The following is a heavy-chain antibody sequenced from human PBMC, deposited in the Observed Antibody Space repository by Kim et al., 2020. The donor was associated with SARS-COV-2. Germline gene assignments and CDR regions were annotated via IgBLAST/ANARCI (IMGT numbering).Heavy chain of an antibody. V-gene: IGHV3-74*01. CDR1: GFTFSSYW. CDR2: INSDGSST. CDR3: ARESSGYYYNFDY. D-gene: IGHD3-22*01. J-gene: IGHJ4*02. Sequence: GGSLRLSCAASGFTFSSYWMHWVRQAPGKGLVWVSRINSDGSSTSYADSVKGRFTISRDNAKNPLYLQMNSLRAEDTAVYYCARESSGYYYNFDYWGQGTLVTVA.